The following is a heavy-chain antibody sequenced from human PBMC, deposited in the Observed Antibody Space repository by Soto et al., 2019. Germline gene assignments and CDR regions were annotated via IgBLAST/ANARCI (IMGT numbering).Heavy chain of an antibody. D-gene: IGHD2-15*01. Sequence: VQLVQSGSELKKPGASVKVSCKASGYTFTSYAMHWVRQAPGQRHEWMGWINAGNGNTKYSQKFQGRVTITRDTSASTAYMELSSLRSEDTAVYYCARGPGGPDGPGDYWGQGTLVTVSS. J-gene: IGHJ4*02. CDR1: GYTFTSYA. V-gene: IGHV1-3*01. CDR3: ARGPGGPDGPGDY. CDR2: INAGNGNT.